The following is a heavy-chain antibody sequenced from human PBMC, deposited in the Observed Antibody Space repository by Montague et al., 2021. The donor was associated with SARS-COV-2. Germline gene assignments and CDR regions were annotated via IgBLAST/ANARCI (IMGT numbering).Heavy chain of an antibody. CDR2: N. V-gene: IGHV6-1*01. Sequence: NEYALSVKSRITITPDTSKNQLSLQLTSVTPEDTAVYYCTRAVWGVHDYWGQGSLVTVSA. D-gene: IGHD3-10*01. CDR3: TRAVWGVHDY. J-gene: IGHJ4*02.